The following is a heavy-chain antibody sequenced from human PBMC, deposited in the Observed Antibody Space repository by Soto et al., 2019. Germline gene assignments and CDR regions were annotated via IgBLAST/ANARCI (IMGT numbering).Heavy chain of an antibody. CDR3: ARHTGNDAFYYNYVMDV. CDR2: IYPGDSDT. CDR1: GYSFTSYW. V-gene: IGHV5-51*01. J-gene: IGHJ6*04. Sequence: ESLKISCKGSGYSFTSYWIGCVRQMPGKGLEWMGIIYPGDSDTRYSPSFQGQVTISADKSISTAYLQWSSLKASDTAMYYCARHTGNDAFYYNYVMDVWGKGTTVTVSP. D-gene: IGHD1-1*01.